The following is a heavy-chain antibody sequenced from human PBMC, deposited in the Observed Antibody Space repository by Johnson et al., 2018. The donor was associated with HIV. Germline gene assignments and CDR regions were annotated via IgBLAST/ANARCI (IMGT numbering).Heavy chain of an antibody. V-gene: IGHV3-11*04. CDR1: GFTFRDYY. J-gene: IGHJ3*02. Sequence: QVQLVESGGGLLKPGGSLRLSCVASGFTFRDYYMGWIRPAPGQGLEWVSYISSSGTTIYSADSVQGRFTTSRDNAKKSLSLQMNSLRAEETAVYYCARDTSIAAARAFDIWGQGTMVTVSS. CDR2: ISSSGTTI. D-gene: IGHD6-6*01. CDR3: ARDTSIAAARAFDI.